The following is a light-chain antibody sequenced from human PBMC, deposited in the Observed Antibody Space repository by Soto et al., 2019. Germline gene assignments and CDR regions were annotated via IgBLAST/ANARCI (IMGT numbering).Light chain of an antibody. J-gene: IGKJ1*01. CDR3: QQSYSTPPT. CDR2: AAS. V-gene: IGKV1-39*01. CDR1: QNISSY. Sequence: DIQITQSPSSLSASVGDRVTITCRASQNISSYLNWYQQKPGKAPKFLIYAASSLQSGVPSRFSGSGSGTDFTLTINSLQPEDFATYFCQQSYSTPPTFGQGTKVDIK.